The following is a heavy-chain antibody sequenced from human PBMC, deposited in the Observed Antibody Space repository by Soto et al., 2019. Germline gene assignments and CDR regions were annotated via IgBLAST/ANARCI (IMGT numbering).Heavy chain of an antibody. CDR1: GFSFRSYE. V-gene: IGHV3-48*03. D-gene: IGHD1-1*01. CDR2: ISTSGSTI. CDR3: ARENCDY. J-gene: IGHJ4*02. Sequence: GGSLRLSCAASGFSFRSYEMNWVRQAPGKGLEWVSFISTSGSTIYYTDSVKGRFTISRDNAKNSLYLQMNSLRAEDTAVYYCARENCDYWGQGTLVTVSS.